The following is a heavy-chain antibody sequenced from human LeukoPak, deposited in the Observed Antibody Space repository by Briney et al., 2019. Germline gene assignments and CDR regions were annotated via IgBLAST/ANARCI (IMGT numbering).Heavy chain of an antibody. CDR1: GFTFSDYY. V-gene: IGHV3-11*06. Sequence: GGALRLSCADSGFTFSDYYMSWVRQAPGKGGEGVSYISSSSSYTNYADSVKGRFTISRDNAKNSLYLQMNSLRAEDTAVYYCARVAAAGIGAFDIWGQGTMVTVSS. J-gene: IGHJ3*02. D-gene: IGHD6-13*01. CDR3: ARVAAAGIGAFDI. CDR2: ISSSSSYT.